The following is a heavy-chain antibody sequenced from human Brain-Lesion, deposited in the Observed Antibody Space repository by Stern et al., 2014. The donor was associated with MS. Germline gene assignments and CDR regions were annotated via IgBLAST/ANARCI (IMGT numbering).Heavy chain of an antibody. CDR1: GGSISSGGYY. CDR3: ARGRVVPGFQYYATDV. Sequence: QVQLQQSGPGLVKPSQTLSLSCTVSGGSISSGGYYWSWIRQPAGKGLEWIGRIFNSGSTSYNPSRKSRVTISIDTSKNQFSLRLNSMTAADTAVYYCARGRVVPGFQYYATDVWGQGTTVIVSS. CDR2: IFNSGST. J-gene: IGHJ6*02. V-gene: IGHV4-61*02. D-gene: IGHD2-2*01.